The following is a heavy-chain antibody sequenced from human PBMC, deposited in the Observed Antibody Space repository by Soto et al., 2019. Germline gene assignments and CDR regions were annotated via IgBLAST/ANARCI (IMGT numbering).Heavy chain of an antibody. V-gene: IGHV3-23*01. CDR2: IRGSGGST. CDR3: ARARNRGRYYGSGSSPDLLYYGMDV. CDR1: GFTFSSYA. D-gene: IGHD3-10*01. Sequence: PGGSLRLSCAASGFTFSSYAMSWVRQAPGKGLEWVSAIRGSGGSTYYADSVKGRFTISRDNSKNTLYLQMNSLRAEDTAVYYCARARNRGRYYGSGSSPDLLYYGMDVWGQGTTVTVSS. J-gene: IGHJ6*02.